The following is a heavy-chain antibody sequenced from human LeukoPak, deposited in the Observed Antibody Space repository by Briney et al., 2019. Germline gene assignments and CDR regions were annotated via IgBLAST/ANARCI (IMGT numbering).Heavy chain of an antibody. CDR3: ARELGRNAFDV. V-gene: IGHV1-2*02. D-gene: IGHD7-27*01. J-gene: IGHJ3*01. CDR2: ISPNSGGT. CDR1: GYTFTDNH. Sequence: GASVKDSCKASGYTFTDNHMYWIRPPPGQELECMGWISPNSGGTNYAQKFQGRITMTGDTSISTGYMELSSLRSDDTAVYYCARELGRNAFDVWGQGTMVTVSS.